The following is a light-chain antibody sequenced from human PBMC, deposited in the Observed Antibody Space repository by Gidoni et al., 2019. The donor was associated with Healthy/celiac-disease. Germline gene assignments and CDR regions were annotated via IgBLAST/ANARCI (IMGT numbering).Light chain of an antibody. CDR2: DAS. V-gene: IGKV3-11*01. CDR1: QSVSSY. J-gene: IGKJ3*01. Sequence: ELVLTQSPATLSLSPGERATLSCRASQSVSSYLAWYQQKPGQAPRLLIYDASNRATGIPARFSGSGSGTDFTLTISSLEPEDFAVYYCQQRSNWVTFGPGTKVEIK. CDR3: QQRSNWVT.